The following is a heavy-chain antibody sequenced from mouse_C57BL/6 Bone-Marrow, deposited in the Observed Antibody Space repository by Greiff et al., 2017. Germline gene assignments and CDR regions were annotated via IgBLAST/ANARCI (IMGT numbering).Heavy chain of an antibody. CDR2: IHPNSGST. CDR3: AREGRRPYYFDY. J-gene: IGHJ2*01. V-gene: IGHV1-64*01. D-gene: IGHD2-14*01. CDR1: GYTFTSYW. Sequence: QVQLQQPGAELVKPGASVKLSCKASGYTFTSYWMRWVKQRPGQGLEWIGMIHPNSGSTNYNEKFKSKATLTVDKSSSTAYMQLSSLTSEDSAVYYCAREGRRPYYFDYWGQGTTLTVSS.